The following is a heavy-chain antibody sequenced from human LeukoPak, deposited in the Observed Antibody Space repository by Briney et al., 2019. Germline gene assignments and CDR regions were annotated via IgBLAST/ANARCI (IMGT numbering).Heavy chain of an antibody. V-gene: IGHV3-7*01. D-gene: IGHD6-19*01. J-gene: IGHJ4*02. CDR2: IHPDGSET. CDR3: VRWRVEAGMDF. CDR1: GFTFSTYW. Sequence: QAGGSLRLSCEASGFTFSTYWMGWVRQAPGRGLEWVANIHPDGSETSYVDSVKGRFTISRDNARKSMFLQMNSLGAEETAVYYCVRWRVEAGMDFWGQGTLVTVSS.